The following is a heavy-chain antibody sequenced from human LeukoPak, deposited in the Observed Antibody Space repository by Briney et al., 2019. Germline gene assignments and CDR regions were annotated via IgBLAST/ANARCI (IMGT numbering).Heavy chain of an antibody. Sequence: GGSLRLSCATSGFTFKNYGMHWVRQAPGKGLEWVAVIWYDGSNKYHAESVKGRFTISRDDPKKTLYLQMDSLRDEDTAVYYCAGDERSRYLDLWGQGTLVIVSS. CDR2: IWYDGSNK. J-gene: IGHJ4*02. CDR1: GFTFKNYG. CDR3: AGDERSRYLDL. D-gene: IGHD2-2*01. V-gene: IGHV3-33*01.